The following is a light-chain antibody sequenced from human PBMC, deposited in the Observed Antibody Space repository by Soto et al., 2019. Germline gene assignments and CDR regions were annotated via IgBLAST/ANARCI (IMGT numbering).Light chain of an antibody. CDR3: CSYTTSNTRQIV. J-gene: IGLJ1*01. CDR1: SSDVGGYNY. V-gene: IGLV2-14*01. Sequence: LTQPASVSGSPGQSITISCTGTSSDVGGYNYVSWYQRHPGKAPKFMIYDVSNRPSGVSNRFSGSKSGNTASLTISGLQAEDEADYYCCSYTTSNTRQIVFGTGTKVTVL. CDR2: DVS.